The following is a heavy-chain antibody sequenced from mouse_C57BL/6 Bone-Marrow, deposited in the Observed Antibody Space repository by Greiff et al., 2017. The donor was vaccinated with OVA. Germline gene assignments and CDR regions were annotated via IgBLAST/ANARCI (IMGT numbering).Heavy chain of an antibody. CDR2: IDPTNDYT. V-gene: IGHV1-4*01. CDR1: GYTFTSYT. J-gene: IGHJ2*01. Sequence: VQLQQSGAELARPGASVKMSCTASGYTFTSYTIHWVQQRPGQGLEWIGYIDPTNDYTNYNQKFKGKATLTADKSSSTAYMQLSSLTSEDSAVYYCTRGYYFDYWGQGTTLTVSS. CDR3: TRGYYFDY.